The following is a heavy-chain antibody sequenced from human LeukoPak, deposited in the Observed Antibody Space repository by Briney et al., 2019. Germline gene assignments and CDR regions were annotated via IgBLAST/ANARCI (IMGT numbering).Heavy chain of an antibody. J-gene: IGHJ5*02. V-gene: IGHV3-74*01. Sequence: PGGSLTLSCAASGFIFSGYWMHWVRQPPGKGRVWVSRINTDGSTTHYAVSVKGRFTVSRDNSKFTLYLQINILRAEDTAVYYCLIVRGESPRWFDPWGQGTLVTVSS. CDR2: INTDGSTT. D-gene: IGHD3-10*01. CDR3: LIVRGESPRWFDP. CDR1: GFIFSGYW.